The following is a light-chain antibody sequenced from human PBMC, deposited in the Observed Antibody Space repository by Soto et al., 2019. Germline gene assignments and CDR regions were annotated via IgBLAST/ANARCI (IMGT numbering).Light chain of an antibody. Sequence: DIQMTQSPSSLSASVGDRVTITCRASQSISSYLNWYQQKPGKAPKLLIYAASSLQSGAPSRFSGSGSGTDFTLPISSMQPEDFATYYCQHSYSTPQTFGQGTKVEIK. CDR2: AAS. V-gene: IGKV1-39*01. J-gene: IGKJ1*01. CDR1: QSISSY. CDR3: QHSYSTPQT.